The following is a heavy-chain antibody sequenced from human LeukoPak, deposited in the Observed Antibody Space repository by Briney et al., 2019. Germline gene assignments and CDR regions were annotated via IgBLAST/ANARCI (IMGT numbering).Heavy chain of an antibody. D-gene: IGHD5-12*01. V-gene: IGHV3-30-3*01. Sequence: GRSLRLSCAASGFTFSSYTMHWVRQAPGKGLEWVAVMSSDGNNKYYADSVKGRFTISRDNAKNSLNLQMNSLRAEDTAVYYCARDSGYSGYSDYWGQGTLVTVSS. CDR1: GFTFSSYT. J-gene: IGHJ4*02. CDR3: ARDSGYSGYSDY. CDR2: MSSDGNNK.